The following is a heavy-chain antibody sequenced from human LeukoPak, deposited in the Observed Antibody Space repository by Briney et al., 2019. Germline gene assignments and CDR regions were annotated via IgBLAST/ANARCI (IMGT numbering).Heavy chain of an antibody. V-gene: IGHV4-34*01. J-gene: IGHJ3*02. CDR1: GGSFSGYY. D-gene: IGHD3-22*01. CDR2: INHSGST. CDR3: ATYDRAGGAFDI. Sequence: SETLSLTCAVYGGSFSGYYWSWIRQPPGKGLEWIGEINHSGSTNYNPSLKSRVTISVDTSKNQFSLKLSSVTAADTAVYYCATYDRAGGAFDIWGQGTMVTVSS.